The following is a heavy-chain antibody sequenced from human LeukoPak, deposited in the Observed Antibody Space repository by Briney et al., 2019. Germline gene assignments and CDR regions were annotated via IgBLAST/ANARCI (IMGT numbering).Heavy chain of an antibody. D-gene: IGHD3-22*01. CDR3: AREEDRSGD. V-gene: IGHV4-4*09. Sequence: SETLSLTCTVSGDSISRYSWGWIRQPPGKGLEWIGYIYTSGNTNNHASFNGRVVMSLDASKSHFSLTLESVTAADTALYFCAREEDRSGDWGQGTLVTVTS. CDR2: IYTSGNT. CDR1: GDSISRYS. J-gene: IGHJ4*02.